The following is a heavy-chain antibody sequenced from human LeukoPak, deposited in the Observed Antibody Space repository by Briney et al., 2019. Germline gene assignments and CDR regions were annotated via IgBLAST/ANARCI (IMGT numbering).Heavy chain of an antibody. CDR2: INHSGST. CDR3: ARVRGYGYYYMDV. J-gene: IGHJ6*03. D-gene: IGHD3-3*01. CDR1: GGSFSGYY. V-gene: IGHV4-34*01. Sequence: PSETLSPTCAVYGGSFSGYYWSWIRQPPGKGLEWIGEINHSGSTNYNPSLKSRVTISVDTSKNQFSLKLSSVTAADTAVYHCARVRGYGYYYMDVWGKGTTVTVSS.